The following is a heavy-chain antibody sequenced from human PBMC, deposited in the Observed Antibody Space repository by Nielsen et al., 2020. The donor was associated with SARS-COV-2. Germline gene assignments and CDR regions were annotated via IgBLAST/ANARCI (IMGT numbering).Heavy chain of an antibody. D-gene: IGHD3-3*01. CDR3: ARVDPSYYDFWSGYYWTYLDY. CDR2: FDPEDGET. Sequence: WVRQAPGQGLEWMGGFDPEDGETIYAQKFQGRVTMTEDTSTDTAYMELSSLRSEDTAVYYCARVDPSYYDFWSGYYWTYLDYWGQGTLVTVSS. V-gene: IGHV1-24*01. J-gene: IGHJ4*02.